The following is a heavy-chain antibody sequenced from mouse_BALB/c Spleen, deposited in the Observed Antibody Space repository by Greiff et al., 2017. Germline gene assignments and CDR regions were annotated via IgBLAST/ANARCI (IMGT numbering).Heavy chain of an antibody. J-gene: IGHJ3*01. CDR3: ARGAAGWAWFAY. Sequence: EVMLVESGGGLVKPGGSLKLSCAASGFTFSDYYMSWVRQTPEKRLEWVATISGGGSYTYSPDSVKGRYTISRDNAKNNLYLQMSSLTSESTAMYNCARGAAGWAWFAYWGQGTLATVCA. V-gene: IGHV5-4*02. CDR1: GFTFSDYY. CDR2: ISGGGSYT. D-gene: IGHD2-2*01.